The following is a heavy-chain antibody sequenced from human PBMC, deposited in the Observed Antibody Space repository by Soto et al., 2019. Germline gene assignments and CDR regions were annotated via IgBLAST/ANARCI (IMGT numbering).Heavy chain of an antibody. CDR1: GGSFSGYY. D-gene: IGHD3-3*01. V-gene: IGHV4-34*01. Sequence: SETLSLTCAVYGGSFSGYYWSWIRQPPGKGLEWIGEINHSGSTNYNPSLKSRVTISVDTSKNQFSLKLSSVTAADTAVYYCARGGEWSPLNWFDPWGQGTLVTVSS. CDR3: ARGGEWSPLNWFDP. CDR2: INHSGST. J-gene: IGHJ5*02.